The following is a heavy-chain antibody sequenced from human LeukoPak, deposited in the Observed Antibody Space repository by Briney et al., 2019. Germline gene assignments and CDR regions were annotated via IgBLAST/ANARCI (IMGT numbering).Heavy chain of an antibody. V-gene: IGHV1-18*01. D-gene: IGHD2-15*01. CDR2: ISAYNGNT. Sequence: ASVKVSCKASGGTFSSYAISWVRQAPGQGLEWMGWISAYNGNTNYAQKFQGRVSMTTDAPTSTAYMELRSLRSDDTAVYYCAKEDKGGSFGCWGQGTLVTVSS. CDR3: AKEDKGGSFGC. CDR1: GGTFSSYA. J-gene: IGHJ4*02.